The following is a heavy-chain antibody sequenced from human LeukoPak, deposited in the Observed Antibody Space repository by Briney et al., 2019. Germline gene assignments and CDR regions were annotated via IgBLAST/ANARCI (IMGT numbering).Heavy chain of an antibody. CDR3: ARVPYSSSWWRCDY. CDR2: ISYDGSNK. D-gene: IGHD6-13*01. CDR1: GFTFSSYA. J-gene: IGHJ4*02. V-gene: IGHV3-30*04. Sequence: GGSLRLSCAASGFTFSSYAMHWVRQAPGKGLEWVAVISYDGSNKYYADSVKGRFTISRDNSKNTLYLQMNSLRAEDTAVYYCARVPYSSSWWRCDYWGQGTLVTVSS.